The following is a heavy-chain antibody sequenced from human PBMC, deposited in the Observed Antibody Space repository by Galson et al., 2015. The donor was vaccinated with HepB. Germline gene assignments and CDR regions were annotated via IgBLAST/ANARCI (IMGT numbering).Heavy chain of an antibody. CDR2: IYSGGST. CDR1: GFTVSSNY. V-gene: IGHV3-53*01. J-gene: IGHJ2*01. CDR3: ARGRGDYGAVVRAWYFDL. Sequence: LRLSCAASGFTVSSNYMSWVRQAPGKGLEWVSVIYSGGSTYYADSVKGRFTISRDNSKNTLYLQMNSLRAEDTAVYYCARGRGDYGAVVRAWYFDLWGRGTLVTVSS. D-gene: IGHD4-17*01.